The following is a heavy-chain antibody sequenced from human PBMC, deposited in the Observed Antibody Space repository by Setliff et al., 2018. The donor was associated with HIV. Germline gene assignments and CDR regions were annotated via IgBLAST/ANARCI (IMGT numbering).Heavy chain of an antibody. V-gene: IGHV3-23*01. Sequence: GGSLRLSCAGSGFSFSSYEMNWVRQAPGKGLEWVSAISGSGGSTYYADSVKGRFTISRDNSKNTMYLQMNSLRAEDTAVYYCAKAFVRYCSGGSCSDYWGQGTLVTVSS. CDR3: AKAFVRYCSGGSCSDY. J-gene: IGHJ4*02. D-gene: IGHD2-15*01. CDR1: GFSFSSYE. CDR2: ISGSGGST.